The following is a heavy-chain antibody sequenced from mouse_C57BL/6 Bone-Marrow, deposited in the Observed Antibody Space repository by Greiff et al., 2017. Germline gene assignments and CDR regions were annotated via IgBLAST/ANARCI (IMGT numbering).Heavy chain of an antibody. Sequence: EVHLVESGAELVRPGASVKLSCTASGFNIKDDYMHWVKQRPEQGLEWIGWIDPENGDTEYASKFQGKATITADTSSNTAYLQLSSLTSEDTAVYYCTSFITTAELNFDYWGQGTTLTVSS. CDR2: IDPENGDT. CDR3: TSFITTAELNFDY. D-gene: IGHD1-1*01. CDR1: GFNIKDDY. V-gene: IGHV14-4*01. J-gene: IGHJ2*01.